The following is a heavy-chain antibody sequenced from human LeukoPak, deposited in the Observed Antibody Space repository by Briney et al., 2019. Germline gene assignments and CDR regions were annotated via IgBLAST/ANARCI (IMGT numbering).Heavy chain of an antibody. CDR1: GFTFSSYA. Sequence: GGSLRLSCAVSGFTFSSYAMSWVRQAPGKGLEWVSAINSSGSYTWYDDSVKGRFTISRDNAQNSMYLQMKSLRVEDTAVYYCTSWGDTTAEYFQRWGQGTLVTVSS. V-gene: IGHV3-21*01. J-gene: IGHJ1*01. CDR2: INSSGSYT. D-gene: IGHD2-21*02. CDR3: TSWGDTTAEYFQR.